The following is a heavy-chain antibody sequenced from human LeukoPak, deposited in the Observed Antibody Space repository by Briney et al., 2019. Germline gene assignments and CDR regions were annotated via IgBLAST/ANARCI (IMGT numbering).Heavy chain of an antibody. Sequence: ASVKVSCKASGYTFTSYGISWVRQAPGQGLEWMGWISAYNGNTKYAQKLQGRVTMTTDTSTSTAYMELRSLRSDDTAVYYCARVVPAAMSLIPRFDYWGQGTLVTVSS. J-gene: IGHJ4*02. CDR1: GYTFTSYG. CDR2: ISAYNGNT. CDR3: ARVVPAAMSLIPRFDY. V-gene: IGHV1-18*01. D-gene: IGHD2-2*01.